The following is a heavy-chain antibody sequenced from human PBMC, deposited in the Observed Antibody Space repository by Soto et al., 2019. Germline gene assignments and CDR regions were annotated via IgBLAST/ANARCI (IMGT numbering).Heavy chain of an antibody. CDR2: ISYDGSNK. D-gene: IGHD6-6*01. CDR3: ARVRAARPGDYYYYGMDV. CDR1: GFTFSSYA. J-gene: IGHJ6*02. V-gene: IGHV3-30-3*01. Sequence: GSLRLSCAASGFTFSSYAMHWVRQAPGKGLEWVAVISYDGSNKYYADSVKGRFTISRDNSKNTLYLQMNSLRAEDTAVYYCARVRAARPGDYYYYGMDVWGQGTTVTVSS.